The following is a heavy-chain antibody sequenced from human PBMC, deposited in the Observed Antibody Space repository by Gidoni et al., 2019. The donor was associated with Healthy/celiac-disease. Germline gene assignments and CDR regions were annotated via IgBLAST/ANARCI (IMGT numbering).Heavy chain of an antibody. V-gene: IGHV3-33*01. J-gene: IGHJ6*02. D-gene: IGHD6-6*01. Sequence: QVQLVESGGGVVQPGRSLRLSCAASGFTFSSYGMHWVRQAPGKGLGWVAGIWYDGSNKYYADSVKGRFTISRDNSKNTLYLQMNSLRAEDTAVYYCARAYSSSSKSSNYYYYGMDVWGQGTTVTVSS. CDR2: IWYDGSNK. CDR3: ARAYSSSSKSSNYYYYGMDV. CDR1: GFTFSSYG.